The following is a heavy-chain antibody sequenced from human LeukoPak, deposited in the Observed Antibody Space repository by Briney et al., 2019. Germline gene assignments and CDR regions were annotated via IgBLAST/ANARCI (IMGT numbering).Heavy chain of an antibody. V-gene: IGHV4-61*08. CDR2: IYYSGST. D-gene: IGHD6-19*01. CDR3: AGAYSSGWTDYYYYGMDV. Sequence: SETLSLTCTVSGGSISSGDYYWSWIRQPPGKGLEWIGYIYYSGSTNYNPSLKSRVTISVDTSKNQFSLKLSSVTAADTAVYYCAGAYSSGWTDYYYYGMDVWGQGTTVTVSS. J-gene: IGHJ6*02. CDR1: GGSISSGDYY.